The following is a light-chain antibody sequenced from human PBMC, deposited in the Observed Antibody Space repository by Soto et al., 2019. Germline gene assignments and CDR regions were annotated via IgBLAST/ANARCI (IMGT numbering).Light chain of an antibody. CDR2: DAS. V-gene: IGKV1-5*01. CDR3: QQYNSYSWT. J-gene: IGKJ1*01. Sequence: DIQMTQSPSTLSASVGDRVPITCRPSQSIDSWLAWYQQKRGKAPKLXMYDASRLESGVSSRFSGSGSGTEFTLIISSLQPDDFATYYCQQYNSYSWTFGQGTKVDI. CDR1: QSIDSW.